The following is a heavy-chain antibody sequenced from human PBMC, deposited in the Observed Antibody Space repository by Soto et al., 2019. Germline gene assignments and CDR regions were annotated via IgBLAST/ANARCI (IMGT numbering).Heavy chain of an antibody. CDR2: ISWNSGSI. CDR3: AKAGRYCSGGSCYYYFDY. CDR1: GFTFDDYA. D-gene: IGHD2-15*01. J-gene: IGHJ4*02. Sequence: GGSLRLSCAASGFTFDDYAMHWVRQAPGKGLEWVSGISWNSGSIGYADSVKGRFTISRDNAKNSLYLQMNSLRAEDTALYYCAKAGRYCSGGSCYYYFDYWGQGTLVTVSS. V-gene: IGHV3-9*01.